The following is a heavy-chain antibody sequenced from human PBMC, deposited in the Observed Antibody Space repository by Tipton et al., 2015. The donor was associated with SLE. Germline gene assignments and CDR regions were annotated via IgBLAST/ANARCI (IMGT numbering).Heavy chain of an antibody. CDR3: ARATDWNLSPDV. J-gene: IGHJ6*04. V-gene: IGHV4-39*07. D-gene: IGHD1-7*01. CDR1: GGSVSSSSYY. Sequence: TLSLTCTVSGGSVSSSSYYWGWIRQPPGKGLEWIGSIYYRGNTHYNPSLKSRVTISVDTSKDQFSLRLTSVTAADTAVYYCARATDWNLSPDVWGKGTTVTVSS. CDR2: IYYRGNT.